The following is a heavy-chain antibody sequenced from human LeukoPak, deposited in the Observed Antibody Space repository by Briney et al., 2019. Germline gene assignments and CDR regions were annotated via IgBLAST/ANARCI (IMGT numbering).Heavy chain of an antibody. CDR2: ISGYRGNT. CDR3: ARDGELPYDAYDI. J-gene: IGHJ3*02. CDR1: GDKITNYG. D-gene: IGHD1-26*01. Sequence: ASVKVSCKTSGDKITNYGISWVRQAPGQGLEWMGWISGYRGNTKYGQKFQGRVTLTTDTSTNVANMELRSLKPDDTAVYYCARDGELPYDAYDIWGQGTLVTVSS. V-gene: IGHV1-18*01.